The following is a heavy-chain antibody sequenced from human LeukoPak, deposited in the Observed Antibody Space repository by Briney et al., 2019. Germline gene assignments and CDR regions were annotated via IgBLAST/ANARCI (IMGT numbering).Heavy chain of an antibody. CDR3: AKEGYDYVWGSYRYLYYFDY. V-gene: IGHV3-48*01. Sequence: GGSLRLSCAASGFTFSSYSMNWVRQAPGKGLEWVSYITSSSSTIYYADSVKGRFTISRDNSKNTLYLQMNSLRAEDTAVYYCAKEGYDYVWGSYRYLYYFDYWGQGTLVTVSS. D-gene: IGHD3-16*02. J-gene: IGHJ4*02. CDR1: GFTFSSYS. CDR2: ITSSSSTI.